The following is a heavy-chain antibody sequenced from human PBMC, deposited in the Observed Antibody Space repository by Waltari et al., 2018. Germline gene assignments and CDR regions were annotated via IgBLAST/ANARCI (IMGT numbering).Heavy chain of an antibody. V-gene: IGHV3-21*02. J-gene: IGHJ4*02. CDR2: ISSSSGNR. CDR1: GFTFSTYS. CDR3: ARGVSITETPWFAY. Sequence: EVQLVESGGGQVKPGGSLRLSCATPGFTFSTYSLNWVRQAPGKGLEWVSSISSSSGNRYYADSVKGRFTISRDNAKNSMYMQLNSLRVEDTAIYYCARGVSITETPWFAYWGQGTLVTVSS. D-gene: IGHD5-12*01.